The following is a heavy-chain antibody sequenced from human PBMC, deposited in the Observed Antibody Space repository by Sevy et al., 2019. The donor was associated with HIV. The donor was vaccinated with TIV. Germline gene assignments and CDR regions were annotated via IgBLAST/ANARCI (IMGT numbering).Heavy chain of an antibody. CDR3: AKSASFGNPSDNHYGMDV. J-gene: IGHJ6*02. CDR1: GFTFNNYG. CDR2: ISYDGSYK. Sequence: GGSLRLSCAASGFTFNNYGMHWVRQAPGKGLEWVAVISYDGSYKYYADSVKGRFTISRDNSKNTLYLQMNTLRTADTAVYYCAKSASFGNPSDNHYGMDVWGQGTTVTVS. V-gene: IGHV3-30*18. D-gene: IGHD3-16*01.